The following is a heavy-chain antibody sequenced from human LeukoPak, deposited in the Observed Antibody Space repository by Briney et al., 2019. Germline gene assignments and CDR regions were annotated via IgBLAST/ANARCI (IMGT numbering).Heavy chain of an antibody. CDR3: ARDLLLSYDKVEYFQH. V-gene: IGHV4-39*02. D-gene: IGHD3-22*01. Sequence: PSETLSLTCTVSGGSISSSSYYWGWIRQPPGKGLEWIGSIYYSGSTYYNPSLKSRVTISVDTSKNQFSLKLSSVTAADTAVYYCARDLLLSYDKVEYFQHWGQGTLLTVSS. CDR1: GGSISSSSYY. CDR2: IYYSGST. J-gene: IGHJ1*01.